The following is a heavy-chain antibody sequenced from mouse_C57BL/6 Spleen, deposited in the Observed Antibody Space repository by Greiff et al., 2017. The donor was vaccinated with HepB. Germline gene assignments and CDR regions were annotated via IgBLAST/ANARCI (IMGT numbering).Heavy chain of an antibody. CDR3: ARHDCYAMDY. CDR2: ISNLAYSI. V-gene: IGHV5-15*01. CDR1: GFTFSDYG. Sequence: EVKLMESGGGLVQPGGSLKLSCAASGFTFSDYGMAWVRQAPRKGPEWVAFISNLAYSIYYADTVTGRFTISRENAKNTLYLEMSSLRSEDTAMYYCARHDCYAMDYWGQGTSVTVSS. J-gene: IGHJ4*01.